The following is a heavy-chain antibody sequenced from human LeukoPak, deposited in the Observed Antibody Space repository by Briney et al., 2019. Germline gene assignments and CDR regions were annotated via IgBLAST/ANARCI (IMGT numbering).Heavy chain of an antibody. V-gene: IGHV1-8*01. CDR3: ARGVLVLANDY. CDR2: MNPNSGNT. Sequence: ASVKVSGKASGYTFTSYDINWVRQATGQGLEWMGWMNPNSGNTAYAQKFQGRVTMTRNTSISTAYMELSSLRSEDTAVYYCARGVLVLANDYWGQGTLVTVSS. CDR1: GYTFTSYD. D-gene: IGHD2-21*01. J-gene: IGHJ4*02.